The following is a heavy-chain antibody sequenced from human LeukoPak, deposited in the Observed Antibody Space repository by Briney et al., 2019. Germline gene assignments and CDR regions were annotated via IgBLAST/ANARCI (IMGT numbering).Heavy chain of an antibody. CDR3: ARKVAVAGTGYDY. CDR2: INHSGST. J-gene: IGHJ4*02. D-gene: IGHD6-19*01. V-gene: IGHV4-31*01. CDR1: GGAIISGAYY. Sequence: SQTLSLTCTVSGGAIISGAYYWNWIRQHPGKGLEWIGEINHSGSTNYNPSLKSPVTISVDKSKNQFSLKLNSVTAADTAVYYCARKVAVAGTGYDYWGQGALVTVSS.